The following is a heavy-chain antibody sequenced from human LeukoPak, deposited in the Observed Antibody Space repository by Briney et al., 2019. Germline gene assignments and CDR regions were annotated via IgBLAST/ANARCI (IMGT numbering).Heavy chain of an antibody. CDR1: GGSFSAYY. Sequence: SETLSLTCSVYGGSFSAYYWIGIRQSPEMGLQWIGEISHRGSTNYNPSLRSRLTMSVDTSKHQFSLKLSSVTAADSAVYYCARDGYSIGRAFDPWGQGMLVTVSS. J-gene: IGHJ5*02. CDR2: ISHRGST. CDR3: ARDGYSIGRAFDP. V-gene: IGHV4-34*01. D-gene: IGHD5-18*01.